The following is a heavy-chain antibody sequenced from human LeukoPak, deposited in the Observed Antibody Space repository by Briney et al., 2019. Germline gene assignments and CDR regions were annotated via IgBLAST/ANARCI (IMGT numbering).Heavy chain of an antibody. Sequence: GASVKVSCKASGYTFTSYGISWVRQAPGQGLEWMGWISAYNGNTNYAQKLQGRVTMTTDTSTSTAYMELRSLRSDDTAVYYCARDYGSGSYYSNWFGPWGQGTLVTVSS. CDR2: ISAYNGNT. CDR3: ARDYGSGSYYSNWFGP. CDR1: GYTFTSYG. V-gene: IGHV1-18*01. D-gene: IGHD3-10*01. J-gene: IGHJ5*02.